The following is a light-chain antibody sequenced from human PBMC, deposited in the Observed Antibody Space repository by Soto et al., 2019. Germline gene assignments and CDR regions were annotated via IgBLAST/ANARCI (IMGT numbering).Light chain of an antibody. J-gene: IGKJ2*01. CDR1: QSVSSN. Sequence: EIVMTQSPATLSVSPGERATLSCRASQSVSSNLAWYQQKPGQAPRLLIYGASTRATGIPARFSGSGSGTEFTLTISSLRSEDFAVYYCQQYNNWPGYTFGQGTMLEIK. CDR3: QQYNNWPGYT. V-gene: IGKV3-15*01. CDR2: GAS.